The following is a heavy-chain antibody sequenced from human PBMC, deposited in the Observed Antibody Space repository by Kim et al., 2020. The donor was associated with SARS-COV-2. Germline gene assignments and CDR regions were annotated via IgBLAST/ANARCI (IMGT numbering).Heavy chain of an antibody. J-gene: IGHJ4*02. CDR1: GGSISSSSYY. CDR2: IYYSGST. D-gene: IGHD6-19*01. V-gene: IGHV4-39*07. Sequence: SETLSLTCTVSGGSISSSSYYWGWIRQPPGKGLEWIGSIYYSGSTYYNPSLKSRVTISVDTSKNQFSLKLSSVTAADTAVYYCAVEGVAVADGYYFDYWGQGTLVTVSS. CDR3: AVEGVAVADGYYFDY.